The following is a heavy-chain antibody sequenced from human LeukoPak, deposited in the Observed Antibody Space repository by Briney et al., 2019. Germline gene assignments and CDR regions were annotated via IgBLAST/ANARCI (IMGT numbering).Heavy chain of an antibody. J-gene: IGHJ4*02. V-gene: IGHV1-69*13. Sequence: GASVKVSCKASGGTFSSYAISWARQAPGQGLEWMGGIIPIFGTANYAQKFQGRVTITADESTSTAYMELSSLRSEDTAVYYCARDRTGLGFDYWGQGTLVTVSS. CDR2: IIPIFGTA. D-gene: IGHD1-1*01. CDR3: ARDRTGLGFDY. CDR1: GGTFSSYA.